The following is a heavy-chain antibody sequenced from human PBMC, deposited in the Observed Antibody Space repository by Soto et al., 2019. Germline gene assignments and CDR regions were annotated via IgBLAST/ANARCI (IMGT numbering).Heavy chain of an antibody. D-gene: IGHD3-10*01. CDR3: ARGNYDVDTAMVLYYGSGSYYWDWFDP. J-gene: IGHJ5*02. CDR1: GDSVSSNSAA. Sequence: PSQTLSLTCAISGDSVSSNSAAWNWIRQSPSRGLEWLGRTYYRSKWYNDYAVSVKSRITINPDTSKNQFSLQLNSVTPEDTAVYYCARGNYDVDTAMVLYYGSGSYYWDWFDPWGQGTLVTVSS. CDR2: TYYRSKWYN. V-gene: IGHV6-1*01.